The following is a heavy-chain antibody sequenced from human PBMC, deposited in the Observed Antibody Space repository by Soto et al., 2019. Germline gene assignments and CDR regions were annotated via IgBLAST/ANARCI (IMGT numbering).Heavy chain of an antibody. CDR2: IYWDEDK. CDR3: AGWNYESGLDV. V-gene: IGHV2-5*02. J-gene: IGHJ6*02. D-gene: IGHD1-7*01. Sequence: QITLKESGPTLVRPTQPLTLTCSFSGFSLNTNGMGVGWIRQPPGKALEWLAFIYWDEDKRYSPSLKTRLTVTTDTSKNEVVLTLTNLDPFDTGTYYCAGWNYESGLDVWGQGTTVTVSS. CDR1: GFSLNTNGMG.